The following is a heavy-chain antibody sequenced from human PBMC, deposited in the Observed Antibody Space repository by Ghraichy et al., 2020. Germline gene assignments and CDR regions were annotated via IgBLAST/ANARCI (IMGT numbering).Heavy chain of an antibody. CDR3: ARDVDRNLDY. J-gene: IGHJ4*02. CDR1: RFTFSRYW. V-gene: IGHV3-7*01. Sequence: GGSLRLSCVVSRFTFSRYWMSWVRQAPGSGPEWVGQINQDGSEKYYGGAVQGRFIISRDNAKNSLYLQMNSLRVEDTAVYYCARDVDRNLDYWGQGSLVTVSS. CDR2: INQDGSEK. D-gene: IGHD2-21*01.